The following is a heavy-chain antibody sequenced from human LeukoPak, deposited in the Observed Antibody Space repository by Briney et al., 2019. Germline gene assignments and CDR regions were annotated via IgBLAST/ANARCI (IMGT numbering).Heavy chain of an antibody. V-gene: IGHV4-34*01. CDR1: GGSFSGYY. CDR3: ARLIYYDSSGYLDY. CDR2: INHIGST. J-gene: IGHJ4*02. D-gene: IGHD3-22*01. Sequence: SETLSLTCAVYGGSFSGYYWSWIRQPQGKGLEWIGKINHIGSTNYSPSLKSRVTISVDMSKNQFSLKLSSVTAADTAVYYCARLIYYDSSGYLDYWGQGSLVTVSS.